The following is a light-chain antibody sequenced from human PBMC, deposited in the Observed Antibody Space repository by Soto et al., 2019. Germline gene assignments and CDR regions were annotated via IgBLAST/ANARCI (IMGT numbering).Light chain of an antibody. CDR3: LLSYSGVRV. V-gene: IGLV7-46*01. CDR1: TGTVTSGHY. J-gene: IGLJ2*01. Sequence: QAVVTQEPSLTVSPGGTVTLTCGSSTGTVTSGHYPYWFQQKPGQAPRTLIYDTRNKYSWTPARFSGSLLGGRAALTLSGAQPEDEADYYCLLSYSGVRVFGGGTKLTVL. CDR2: DTR.